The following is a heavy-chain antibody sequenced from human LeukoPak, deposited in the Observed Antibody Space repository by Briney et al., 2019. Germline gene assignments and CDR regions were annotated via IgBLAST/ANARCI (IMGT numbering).Heavy chain of an antibody. CDR1: GYTFTSYY. Sequence: ASVKVSCKASGYTFTSYYMHWVRQAPGQGLEWIGIINPSGGSTSYAQKFQGRVTMTRDTSTSTVYMELSSLRSEDTAVYYCASYSIAAAGMLRYYYGMDVWGQGTTVTVSS. CDR2: INPSGGST. J-gene: IGHJ6*02. CDR3: ASYSIAAAGMLRYYYGMDV. D-gene: IGHD6-13*01. V-gene: IGHV1-46*01.